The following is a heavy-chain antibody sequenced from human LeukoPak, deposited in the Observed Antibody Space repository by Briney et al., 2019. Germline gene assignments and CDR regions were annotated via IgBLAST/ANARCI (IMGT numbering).Heavy chain of an antibody. CDR3: ARDRARGDYYDSSGYFGPDY. CDR1: GYTFTSYY. J-gene: IGHJ4*02. Sequence: VASVKVSCKASGYTFTSYYMHWVRQASGQGLEWMGIINPSGGSTSYAQKFQGRVTMTRDTSTSTVYMELSSLRSEDTAVYYCARDRARGDYYDSSGYFGPDYWGQGTLVTVSS. V-gene: IGHV1-46*01. CDR2: INPSGGST. D-gene: IGHD3-22*01.